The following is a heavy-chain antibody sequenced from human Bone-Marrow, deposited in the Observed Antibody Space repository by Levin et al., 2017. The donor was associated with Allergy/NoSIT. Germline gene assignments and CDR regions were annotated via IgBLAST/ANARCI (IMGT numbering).Heavy chain of an antibody. V-gene: IGHV3-33*01. J-gene: IGHJ3*02. Sequence: GESLKISCAASGFTLSSTGMHWVRQAPGKGLEWLTVIWSNGINKYYADSVRGRFTTSRDDSKNTLFLQMSSLRVDDTAVYYCVRERGPFDGFDIWGQGTIVTVSS. CDR1: GFTLSSTG. CDR2: IWSNGINK. CDR3: VRERGPFDGFDI. D-gene: IGHD3-10*01.